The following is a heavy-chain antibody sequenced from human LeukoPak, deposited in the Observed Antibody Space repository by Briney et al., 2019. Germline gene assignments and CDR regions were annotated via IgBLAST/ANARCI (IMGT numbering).Heavy chain of an antibody. CDR1: GFTFCSYW. V-gene: IGHV3-74*01. CDR3: ARDSVEWYIFDY. CDR2: TNRDGSST. D-gene: IGHD3-3*01. J-gene: IGHJ4*02. Sequence: PGGSLRLSCAASGFTFCSYWMHWVRQAPGKGPVWVARTNRDGSSTAYADSVKGRFTISKDNAKNTLYLLMNSLRAEDTAVYYCARDSVEWYIFDYWGQGTLVTVSS.